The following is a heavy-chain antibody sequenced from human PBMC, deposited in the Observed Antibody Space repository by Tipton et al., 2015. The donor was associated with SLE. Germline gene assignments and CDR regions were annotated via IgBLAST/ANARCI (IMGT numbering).Heavy chain of an antibody. V-gene: IGHV3-53*01. CDR2: IYSGGST. J-gene: IGHJ2*01. Sequence: SLRLSCAASGFTVSSNYMSWVRQAPGKGLEWVSVIYSGGSTYYADSVKGRFTISRHNSKNTLYLQMNSLRAEDTAAYYCAREVGDIVGARTGWYFDLWGRGTLVTVSS. CDR1: GFTVSSNY. D-gene: IGHD1-26*01. CDR3: AREVGDIVGARTGWYFDL.